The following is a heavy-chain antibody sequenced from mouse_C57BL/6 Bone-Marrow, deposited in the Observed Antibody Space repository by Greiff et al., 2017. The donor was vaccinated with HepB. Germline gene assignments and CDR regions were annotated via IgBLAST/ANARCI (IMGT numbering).Heavy chain of an antibody. CDR1: GYTFTDYE. Sequence: QVQLKESGAELVRPRASVTLSCKASGYTFTDYEMHWVKQTPVHGLEWIGAIDPETGGTAYNQKFKGKAILTADKSSSTAYMERRSLTSEDSAVYYCTTLGGYYFDYWGQGTTLTVSS. D-gene: IGHD3-3*01. CDR2: IDPETGGT. J-gene: IGHJ2*01. V-gene: IGHV1-15*01. CDR3: TTLGGYYFDY.